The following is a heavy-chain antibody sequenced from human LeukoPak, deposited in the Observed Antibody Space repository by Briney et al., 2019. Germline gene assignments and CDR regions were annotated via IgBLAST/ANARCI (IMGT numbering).Heavy chain of an antibody. J-gene: IGHJ4*02. CDR1: GFTFSSYS. CDR3: ARDCGPRYFDCY. Sequence: GGSLRLSCAASGFTFSSYSMNWVRQAPGKGLEWVSSISSSSSYIYYADSVKGRFTISRDNAKNSLYLQMSSLRAEDTAVYYCARDCGPRYFDCYWGQGTLVTVSS. D-gene: IGHD3-9*01. V-gene: IGHV3-21*01. CDR2: ISSSSSYI.